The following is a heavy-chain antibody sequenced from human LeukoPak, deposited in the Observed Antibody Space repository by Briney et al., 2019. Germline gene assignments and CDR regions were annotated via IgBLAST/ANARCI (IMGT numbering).Heavy chain of an antibody. D-gene: IGHD1-14*01. J-gene: IGHJ4*02. CDR1: GFTFRNHW. V-gene: IGHV3-74*01. Sequence: PGGSLRLSCAASGFTFRNHWMHWVRQAPGKGLMWVSRIKSDGSITTYADSVKGRFTISRDNAKSTLYLQMNSLRGEDTAVYYCTRDAAGLDYWGQGTLVTVSS. CDR2: IKSDGSIT. CDR3: TRDAAGLDY.